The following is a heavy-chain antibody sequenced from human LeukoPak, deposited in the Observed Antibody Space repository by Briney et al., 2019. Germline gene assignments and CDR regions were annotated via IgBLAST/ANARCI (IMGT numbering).Heavy chain of an antibody. Sequence: SETLSLTCTVSGGSISSSSYYWGWIRQPPGKGLEWIGSIYYSGSTYYNPSLKSRVTISVDTSKNQFSLKLSSVTAADTAVYYCARRYCSGGSCYSDNWFDPWGQGTLVTVSS. CDR3: ARRYCSGGSCYSDNWFDP. V-gene: IGHV4-39*01. CDR1: GGSISSSSYY. D-gene: IGHD2-15*01. CDR2: IYYSGST. J-gene: IGHJ5*02.